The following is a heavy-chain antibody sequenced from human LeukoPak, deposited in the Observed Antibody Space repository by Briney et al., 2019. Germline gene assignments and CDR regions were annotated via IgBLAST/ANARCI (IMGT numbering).Heavy chain of an antibody. CDR2: IYSSGTT. J-gene: IGHJ4*02. CDR3: ASDGYTASYYSLDY. D-gene: IGHD1-26*01. V-gene: IGHV4-4*07. CDR1: GGSIRGYY. Sequence: SETLSLTCSVSGGSIRGYYWSWIRQPVGKGLESIGRIYSSGTTNYNPSLKSRVSMSVDMSKNQFSLRLNSVTAADTAVYYCASDGYTASYYSLDYWGQGILVTVSS.